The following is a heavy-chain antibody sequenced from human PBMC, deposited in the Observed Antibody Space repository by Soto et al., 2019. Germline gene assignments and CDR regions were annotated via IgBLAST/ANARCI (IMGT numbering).Heavy chain of an antibody. Sequence: QVQLVQSGAEVKKPGSSVKVSCKASGGTFSSYAISWVRQAPGQGLEWMGGIIPIFGTANYAQKFQGRVTITXXEXTXXAYMELSSLRSEDTAVYYCARVLYYDSSGYSAFDIWGQGTMVTVSS. J-gene: IGHJ3*02. CDR3: ARVLYYDSSGYSAFDI. D-gene: IGHD3-22*01. CDR2: IIPIFGTA. CDR1: GGTFSSYA. V-gene: IGHV1-69*05.